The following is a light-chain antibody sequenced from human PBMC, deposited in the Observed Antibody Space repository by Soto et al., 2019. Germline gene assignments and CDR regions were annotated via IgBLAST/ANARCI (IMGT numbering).Light chain of an antibody. Sequence: QSALTQPPSASGSPGQSVTISCTGTSSDVGGYNYVSWYQQHPGKVPKLIIYEVNKRPSGIPDRFSGSKSGTTASLTVSGLQAEDEADYYCISYAGSNNVIFGGGTKLTVL. CDR3: ISYAGSNNVI. V-gene: IGLV2-8*01. CDR1: SSDVGGYNY. J-gene: IGLJ2*01. CDR2: EVN.